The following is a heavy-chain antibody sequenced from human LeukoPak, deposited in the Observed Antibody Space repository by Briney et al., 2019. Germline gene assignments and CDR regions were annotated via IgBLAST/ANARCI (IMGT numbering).Heavy chain of an antibody. Sequence: SETLSLTCTVSGGSISSYYWSWIRQPPGKGLEWIGYIYYSGSTNYNPPLKSRVTISVDTSKNQFSLKLSSVTAADTAVYYCARGGDSRPGQGFDYWGQGTLVTVSS. CDR1: GGSISSYY. V-gene: IGHV4-59*01. CDR2: IYYSGST. CDR3: ARGGDSRPGQGFDY. J-gene: IGHJ4*02. D-gene: IGHD3-16*01.